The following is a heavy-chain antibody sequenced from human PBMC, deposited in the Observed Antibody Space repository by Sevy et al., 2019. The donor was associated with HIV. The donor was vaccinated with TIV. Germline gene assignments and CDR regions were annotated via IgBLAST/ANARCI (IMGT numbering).Heavy chain of an antibody. D-gene: IGHD3-22*01. CDR2: IDSDGSA. CDR3: ARDRYYDASGYYYYYYGMDV. V-gene: IGHV3-66*01. J-gene: IGHJ6*02. CDR1: GFTVSDNY. Sequence: GGSLRLSCAASGFTVSDNYMAWVRLAPGKGLEWVSLIDSDGSAYYADSVKGRFTISRVNVKNTLYLKINALRAEDTGMYFCARDRYYDASGYYYYYYGMDVWGQVTTVTVSS.